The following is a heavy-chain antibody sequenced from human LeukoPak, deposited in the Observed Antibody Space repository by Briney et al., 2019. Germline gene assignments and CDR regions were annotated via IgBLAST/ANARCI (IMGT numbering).Heavy chain of an antibody. CDR1: GGSISSGGYY. Sequence: SQTLTLTCTVSGGSISSGGYYWSWNRQHPGKGLERIGCIYYSGSTYYNPSLKSCVTISVDTSKNQFSLKLSSVTAADTAVYYCARGPRTASYYFDYWGQGTLVSVSS. CDR2: IYYSGST. J-gene: IGHJ4*02. CDR3: ARGPRTASYYFDY. V-gene: IGHV4-31*03.